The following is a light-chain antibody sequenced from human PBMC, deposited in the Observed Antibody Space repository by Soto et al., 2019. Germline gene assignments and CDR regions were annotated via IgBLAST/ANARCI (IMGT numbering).Light chain of an antibody. J-gene: IGLJ1*01. Sequence: QSALTQPASVSGSPGQSTTISCTGTSSDVGAYNYVSWYQQHPGKAPKLMIYEVSNRPSGVSNRFSGSKSGNTASLTISGLQAEDEADYYCSSYTSSSSQVFGTGTKLTVL. CDR1: SSDVGAYNY. CDR2: EVS. V-gene: IGLV2-14*01. CDR3: SSYTSSSSQV.